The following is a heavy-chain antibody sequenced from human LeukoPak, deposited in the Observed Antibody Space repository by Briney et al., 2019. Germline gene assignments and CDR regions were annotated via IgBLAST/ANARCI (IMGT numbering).Heavy chain of an antibody. CDR3: VKMGYYYDSGDFPVEAFDM. Sequence: GGSLRLSCAASGFTFRSYAISWVRQAPGKGLEWVCAISGSGGDTFYADSVKGRFTISRDNSKNTHYLQMNSLRAEDTAIYYCVKMGYYYDSGDFPVEAFDMWGQGIMVTVSS. V-gene: IGHV3-23*01. CDR1: GFTFRSYA. J-gene: IGHJ3*02. CDR2: ISGSGGDT. D-gene: IGHD3-22*01.